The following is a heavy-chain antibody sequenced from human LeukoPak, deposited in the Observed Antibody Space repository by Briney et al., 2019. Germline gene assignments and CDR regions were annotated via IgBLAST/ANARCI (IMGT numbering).Heavy chain of an antibody. Sequence: SVKVSCKASGGTLSSYAISWVRQAPGQGLEWMGGIIPIFGTANYAQKFQGRVTITADESMSTAYMELSSLRSEDTAVYYCASSRFSGWSQIDYWGQGTLVTVSS. CDR3: ASSRFSGWSQIDY. CDR1: GGTLSSYA. CDR2: IIPIFGTA. D-gene: IGHD6-19*01. V-gene: IGHV1-69*13. J-gene: IGHJ4*02.